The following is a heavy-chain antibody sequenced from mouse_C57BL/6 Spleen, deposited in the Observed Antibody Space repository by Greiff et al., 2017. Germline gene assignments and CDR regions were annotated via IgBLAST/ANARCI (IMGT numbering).Heavy chain of an antibody. Sequence: VQRVESGAELAKPGASVKLSCKASGYTFTSYWMHWVKQRPGQGLEWIGYINPSSGYTKYNQKFKDKATLTADKSSSTAYMQLSSLTYEDSAVYYCAISSHFDYWGQGTTLTVSS. J-gene: IGHJ2*01. CDR3: AISSHFDY. CDR2: INPSSGYT. CDR1: GYTFTSYW. V-gene: IGHV1-7*01.